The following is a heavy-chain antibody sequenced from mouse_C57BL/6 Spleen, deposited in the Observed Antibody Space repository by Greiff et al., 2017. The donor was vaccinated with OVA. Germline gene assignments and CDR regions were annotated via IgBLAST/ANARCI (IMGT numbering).Heavy chain of an antibody. CDR2: IYPGNSDT. J-gene: IGHJ4*01. D-gene: IGHD3-2*02. CDR1: GYTFTSYW. CDR3: TRGTAQATDYYAMDY. V-gene: IGHV1-5*01. Sequence: VQLQQSGPVLARPGASVKMSCKTSGYTFTSYWMHWVKQRPGQGLEWIGAIYPGNSDTSYNQKFKGKAKLTAVTSASTAYMELSSLTNEDSAVYYCTRGTAQATDYYAMDYWGQGTSVTVSS.